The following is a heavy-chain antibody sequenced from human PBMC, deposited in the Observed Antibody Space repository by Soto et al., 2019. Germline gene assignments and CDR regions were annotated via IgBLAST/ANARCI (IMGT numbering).Heavy chain of an antibody. V-gene: IGHV4-30-4*01. Sequence: SETLSLTCTVSGGSISSGDYYWSWIRQPPGKGLEWIGYIYYSGSTYYNPSLKSRVTISVDTSKNQFSLKLSSVTAADTAVYYCARGLTYYDFWSGSTNWFDPWGQGTLVTAPQ. CDR2: IYYSGST. D-gene: IGHD3-3*01. CDR3: ARGLTYYDFWSGSTNWFDP. J-gene: IGHJ5*02. CDR1: GGSISSGDYY.